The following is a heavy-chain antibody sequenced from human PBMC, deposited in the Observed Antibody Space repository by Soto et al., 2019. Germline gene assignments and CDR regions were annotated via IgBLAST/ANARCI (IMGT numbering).Heavy chain of an antibody. Sequence: EVQLVESGGGLVKPGGSLRLSCAASGFTFSNAWMNWVRQAPGKGLEWVGRIKSKTDGGTTDYAAPVKGRFTISRDDSKNPPYPQMNSPKTEDTAVYYRTTEPPGTVTIAYYFDYWGQGTLVTVSS. CDR3: TTEPPGTVTIAYYFDY. CDR1: GFTFSNAW. CDR2: IKSKTDGGTT. J-gene: IGHJ4*02. V-gene: IGHV3-15*07. D-gene: IGHD4-17*01.